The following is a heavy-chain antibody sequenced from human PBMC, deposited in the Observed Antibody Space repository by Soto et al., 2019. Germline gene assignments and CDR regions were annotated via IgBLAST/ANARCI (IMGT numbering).Heavy chain of an antibody. CDR3: ATRLAGLYSSSWYGLSDFDY. V-gene: IGHV3-74*01. Sequence: GGSLRLSCAASGFTFSSYWMHWVRQAPGKGLVWVSHINSDGSSTTYADSVKGRFTISRDNAKNTLYLQMNSLRAEDTAVYYCATRLAGLYSSSWYGLSDFDYWGQGTLVTVSS. CDR1: GFTFSSYW. J-gene: IGHJ4*02. D-gene: IGHD6-13*01. CDR2: INSDGSST.